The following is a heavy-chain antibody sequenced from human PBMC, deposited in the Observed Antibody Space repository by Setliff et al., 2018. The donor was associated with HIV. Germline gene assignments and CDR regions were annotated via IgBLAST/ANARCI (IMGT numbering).Heavy chain of an antibody. V-gene: IGHV4-59*08. CDR2: IFYTGST. Sequence: SETLSLTCTVSDVSISAYYWSWIRQPPGKGLEWIGDIFYTGSTNYNPSLKSRVTTSVDTSKNHFSLRLSSVTAADTAVYYCARRERYYDILTGRVSDGFDIWGQGTMVTVSS. J-gene: IGHJ3*02. CDR3: ARRERYYDILTGRVSDGFDI. D-gene: IGHD3-9*01. CDR1: DVSISAYY.